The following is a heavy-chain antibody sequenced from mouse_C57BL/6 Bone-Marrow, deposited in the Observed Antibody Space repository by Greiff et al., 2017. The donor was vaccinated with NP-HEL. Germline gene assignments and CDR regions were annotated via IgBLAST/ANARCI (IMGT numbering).Heavy chain of an antibody. D-gene: IGHD2-5*01. V-gene: IGHV5-17*01. CDR2: ISSGSSTI. CDR3: AMYSNYVKGYYAMDY. Sequence: EVQRVESGGGLVKPGGSLKLSCAASGFTFSDYGMHWVRQAPEKGLEWVAYISSGSSTIYYADTVKGRFTISRDNAKNTLFLQMTSLRSEDTAMYYCAMYSNYVKGYYAMDYWGQGTSVTVSS. J-gene: IGHJ4*01. CDR1: GFTFSDYG.